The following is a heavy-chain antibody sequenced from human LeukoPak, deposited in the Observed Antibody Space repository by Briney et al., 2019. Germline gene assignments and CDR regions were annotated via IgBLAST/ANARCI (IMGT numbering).Heavy chain of an antibody. CDR1: GYSFTSYW. CDR3: ARGRKQQPKLIEDAFDI. Sequence: GESLKISCKGSGYSFTSYWIGWVRQMPGKGLEWMGIIYPGDSDTRYSPSFQGQVTISADKSISTAYLQWSSLKASDTAMYYCARGRKQQPKLIEDAFDIWGQGTMVTVSS. D-gene: IGHD6-13*01. J-gene: IGHJ3*02. CDR2: IYPGDSDT. V-gene: IGHV5-51*01.